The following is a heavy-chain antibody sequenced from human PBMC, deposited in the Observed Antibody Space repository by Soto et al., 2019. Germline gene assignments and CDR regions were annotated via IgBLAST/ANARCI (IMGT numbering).Heavy chain of an antibody. D-gene: IGHD2-2*01. CDR2: IIPIFGTA. J-gene: IGHJ6*02. Sequence: SVKVSCAASGGTFSSYAISWVRQAPGQGLEWMGGIIPIFGTANYAQKFQGRVTITADESTSTAYMELSSLRSEDTAVYYCASHLIVVPASYYYYYGMDVWGQGTTVTVSS. CDR3: ASHLIVVPASYYYYYGMDV. CDR1: GGTFSSYA. V-gene: IGHV1-69*13.